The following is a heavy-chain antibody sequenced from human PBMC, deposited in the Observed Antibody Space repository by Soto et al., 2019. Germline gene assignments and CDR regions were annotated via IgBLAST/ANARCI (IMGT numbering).Heavy chain of an antibody. Sequence: KASETLSLTCIVSGGSISGYYWNWIRQPAGKGLEWIGRIYTSGSTDYNPSLKSRVTMSVDTSKNQFSLKLSSVNAADTAMYYCARDRCSGGSCYEGDFDYWGQGTLVTVPQ. J-gene: IGHJ4*02. CDR3: ARDRCSGGSCYEGDFDY. CDR1: GGSISGYY. V-gene: IGHV4-4*07. CDR2: IYTSGST. D-gene: IGHD2-15*01.